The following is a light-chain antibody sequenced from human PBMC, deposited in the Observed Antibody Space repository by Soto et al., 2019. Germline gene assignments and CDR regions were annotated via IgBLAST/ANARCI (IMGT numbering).Light chain of an antibody. CDR3: QQYNNWPPIT. Sequence: DIVMTQSPATLSVSPGERATLSCRASQGVGTNLAWYQQKPGQAPRLLIYGASTRATDIPARFSGSGSGTEFTLTISSLQSEDFAVDYCQQYNNWPPITFGQGTRLEIK. V-gene: IGKV3-15*01. J-gene: IGKJ5*01. CDR2: GAS. CDR1: QGVGTN.